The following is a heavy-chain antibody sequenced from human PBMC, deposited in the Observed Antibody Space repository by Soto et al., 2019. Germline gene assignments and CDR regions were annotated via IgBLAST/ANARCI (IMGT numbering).Heavy chain of an antibody. CDR1: GFTFSSYW. V-gene: IGHV3-74*01. Sequence: DVQREESGGGLVQPGGSLRLSCAASGFTFSSYWLHWVRQAPGKGLVWVSRINSDGSRTNYADSVKGRFTISRDNAKNPEYLQMNSLSAEDTAMYYCARIGTGKYYVEVWGKGTTVPVSS. D-gene: IGHD1-1*01. CDR2: INSDGSRT. J-gene: IGHJ6*03. CDR3: ARIGTGKYYVEV.